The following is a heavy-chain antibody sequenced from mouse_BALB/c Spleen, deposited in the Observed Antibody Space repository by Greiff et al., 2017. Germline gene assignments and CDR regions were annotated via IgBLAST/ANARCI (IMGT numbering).Heavy chain of an antibody. Sequence: EVQLQESGPGLVKPSQSLSLTCTVTGYSITSDYAWNWIRQFPGNKLEWMGYISYSGSTSYNPSLKSRISITRDTSKNQFFLQLNSVTTEDTATYYCARSYGNYWFAYWGQGTLVTVSA. J-gene: IGHJ3*01. CDR2: ISYSGST. CDR3: ARSYGNYWFAY. D-gene: IGHD2-1*01. V-gene: IGHV3-2*02. CDR1: GYSITSDYA.